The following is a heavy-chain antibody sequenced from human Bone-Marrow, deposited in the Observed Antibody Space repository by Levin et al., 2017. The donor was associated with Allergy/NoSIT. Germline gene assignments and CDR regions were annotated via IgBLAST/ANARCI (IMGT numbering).Heavy chain of an antibody. CDR3: ARDPFETGAVADYGAFDL. J-gene: IGHJ3*01. Sequence: LSLTCAASGFTFSRSWMTWIRQAPGKGLEWVANIKEDGRDQHYVDSLKGRSTISRDNAINSLFLEMNSLRVEDTAVYFCARDPFETGAVADYGAFDLWGQGTMVTVSS. CDR2: IKEDGRDQ. V-gene: IGHV3-7*01. CDR1: GFTFSRSW. D-gene: IGHD6-19*01.